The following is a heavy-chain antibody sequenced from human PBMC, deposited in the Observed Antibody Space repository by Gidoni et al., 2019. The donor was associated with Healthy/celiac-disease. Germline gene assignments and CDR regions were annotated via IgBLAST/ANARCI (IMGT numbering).Heavy chain of an antibody. Sequence: EVQLVESGGGLVQPGRSLRLSCAASGCTLDDYAMHWVRQAPGKGLEWVSGISWNSGSIGYADSVKGRFTISRDNAKNSLYLQMNSLRAEDTALYYCAKDKNGQWLVFDYWGQGTLVTVSS. CDR3: AKDKNGQWLVFDY. J-gene: IGHJ4*02. V-gene: IGHV3-9*01. CDR2: ISWNSGSI. D-gene: IGHD6-19*01. CDR1: GCTLDDYA.